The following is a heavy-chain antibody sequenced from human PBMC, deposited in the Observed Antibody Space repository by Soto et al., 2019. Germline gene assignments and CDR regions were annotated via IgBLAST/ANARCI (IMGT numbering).Heavy chain of an antibody. D-gene: IGHD5-12*01. CDR1: GGSLSRIGYY. V-gene: IGHV4-31*03. CDR3: ETYVQMATITDV. Sequence: SETLSLTCTVSGGSLSRIGYYWSWIRQHPAKGLEWVGYISNSGSTYYNPSLKSRVAMSIDTSKNHVSLTLTSLTAADTAIYYCETYVQMATITDVWGQGTRVTVSS. CDR2: ISNSGST. J-gene: IGHJ4*02.